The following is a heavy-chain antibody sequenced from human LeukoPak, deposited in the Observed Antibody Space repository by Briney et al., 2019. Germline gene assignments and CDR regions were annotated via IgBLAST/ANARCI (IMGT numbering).Heavy chain of an antibody. J-gene: IGHJ4*02. Sequence: GGSLRLSCTASGFTFSSYAMSWVRQAPGKGLEWVSAISGSGGSTYYADSVKGRFTISRDNSKNTLYLQMNSLRAEDTAVYYCAKDWAHSGSYFDYWGQGTLVTVSS. V-gene: IGHV3-23*01. CDR1: GFTFSSYA. CDR3: AKDWAHSGSYFDY. CDR2: ISGSGGST. D-gene: IGHD1-26*01.